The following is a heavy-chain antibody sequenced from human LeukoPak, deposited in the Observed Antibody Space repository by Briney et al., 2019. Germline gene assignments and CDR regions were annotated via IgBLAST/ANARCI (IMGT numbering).Heavy chain of an antibody. CDR1: GGSFSGYY. Sequence: SETLSLTCAVYGGSFSGYYWNWIRQPPGKGLEWIGSIYHSGSTYYNPSLKSRVTISVDTSKNQFSLKLSSVTAADTAVYYCARKWSADSGSYYGYYYYYGMDVWGQGTTVTVSS. J-gene: IGHJ6*02. V-gene: IGHV4-38-2*01. D-gene: IGHD1-26*01. CDR3: ARKWSADSGSYYGYYYYYGMDV. CDR2: IYHSGST.